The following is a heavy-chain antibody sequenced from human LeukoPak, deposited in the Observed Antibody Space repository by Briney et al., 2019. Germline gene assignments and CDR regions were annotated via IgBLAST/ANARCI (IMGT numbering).Heavy chain of an antibody. Sequence: SETLSLTCTVSGGSISSSSSYWGWIRQPPGEGLEWIGSIYYSGSTNYNPSLKSRVTISVDTSKNQFSLKLSSVTAADTAVYYCAKMGELLLGYYFDYWGQGTLVTVSS. V-gene: IGHV4-39*07. J-gene: IGHJ4*02. CDR3: AKMGELLLGYYFDY. CDR2: IYYSGST. D-gene: IGHD1-26*01. CDR1: GGSISSSSSY.